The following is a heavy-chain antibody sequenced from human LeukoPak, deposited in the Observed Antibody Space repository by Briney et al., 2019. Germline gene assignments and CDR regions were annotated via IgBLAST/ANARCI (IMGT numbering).Heavy chain of an antibody. CDR3: ARGNILTGYCFDF. CDR1: GGSITGYY. V-gene: IGHV4-34*01. Sequence: PSETLSLACAVYGGSITGYYWSWIRQTPGRGLEWVGEIHYTGATSYNPSLKSRATISTDTSKNQFSLRLSSVTAADTAVYYCARGNILTGYCFDFWGQGALVTVSS. D-gene: IGHD3-9*01. J-gene: IGHJ4*02. CDR2: IHYTGAT.